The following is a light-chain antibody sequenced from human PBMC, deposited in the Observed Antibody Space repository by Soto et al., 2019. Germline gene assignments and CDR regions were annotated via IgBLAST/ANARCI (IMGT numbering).Light chain of an antibody. CDR2: WAS. V-gene: IGKV4-1*01. Sequence: IVMTQSPDSLAVSLGERTTIHCKSSQSLLFSTNNKNYFAWYQQKPGQPPKLLICWASTRESGVPDRFNGSGSGTDFTLTISSLQAEDVAVYYCQQYYSTPLTFGGGTKVEI. CDR3: QQYYSTPLT. J-gene: IGKJ4*01. CDR1: QSLLFSTNNKNY.